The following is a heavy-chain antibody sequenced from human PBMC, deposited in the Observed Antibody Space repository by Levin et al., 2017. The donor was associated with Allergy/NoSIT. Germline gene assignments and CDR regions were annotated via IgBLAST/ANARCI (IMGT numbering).Heavy chain of an antibody. CDR1: GFTFSDYY. Sequence: GESLKISGAASGFTFSDYYMNWIRQAPGKGLEWISYIITSGTHTSYADSGKGRFTISRDNANNLVFLQRNSLRADDTAVYYCAGRYGSGTDYQGNNYWGQGTLVTVSS. CDR3: AGRYGSGTDYQGNNY. D-gene: IGHD3-10*01. CDR2: IITSGTHT. J-gene: IGHJ4*02. V-gene: IGHV3-11*03.